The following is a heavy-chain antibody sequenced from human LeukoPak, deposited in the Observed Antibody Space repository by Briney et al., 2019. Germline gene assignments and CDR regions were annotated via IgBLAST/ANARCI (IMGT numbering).Heavy chain of an antibody. CDR3: ARYCSSTSCYGDWFDP. J-gene: IGHJ5*02. CDR1: EGTFSSSA. D-gene: IGHD2-2*01. CDR2: IIPIFGTA. Sequence: ASVKVSCNASEGTFSSSAISWVRQAPGQGLEWMGGIIPIFGTANYAQKFQGRVTITADESTSTAYIVLSSLRSEDTAVYYWARYCSSTSCYGDWFDPWGQGTLVTVSS. V-gene: IGHV1-69*13.